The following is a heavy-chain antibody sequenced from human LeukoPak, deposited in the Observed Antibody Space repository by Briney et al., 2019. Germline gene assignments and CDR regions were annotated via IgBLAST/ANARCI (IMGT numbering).Heavy chain of an antibody. J-gene: IGHJ4*02. CDR3: ARAYSSGWYPTGFDY. Sequence: SETLSLTCTASGGSISSYYWSWIRQPPGKGLEWIGYIYYSGSTNYNPSLKSRVTISVDTSKNQFSLKLSSVTAADTAVYYWARAYSSGWYPTGFDYWGQGTLVTVSS. D-gene: IGHD6-19*01. CDR1: GGSISSYY. V-gene: IGHV4-59*08. CDR2: IYYSGST.